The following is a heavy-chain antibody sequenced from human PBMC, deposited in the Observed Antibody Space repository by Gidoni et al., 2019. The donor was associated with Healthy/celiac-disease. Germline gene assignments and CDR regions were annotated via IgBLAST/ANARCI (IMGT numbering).Heavy chain of an antibody. CDR3: ARAGLTDFWSGYYHGGFDY. CDR1: CYTFTRFG. CDR2: ISAYNGNT. J-gene: IGHJ4*02. Sequence: QVQLVQSGAEVKKPGASVKVSCKSSCYTFTRFGISWVRQAPGQGLEWIGWISAYNGNTNYAQKLQGRVTMTTDTSTSTAYMELRSLRSDDTAVYYCARAGLTDFWSGYYHGGFDYWGQGTLVTVSS. V-gene: IGHV1-18*01. D-gene: IGHD3-3*01.